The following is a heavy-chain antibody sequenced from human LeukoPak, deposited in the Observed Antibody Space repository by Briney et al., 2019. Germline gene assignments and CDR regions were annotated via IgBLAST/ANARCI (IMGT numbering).Heavy chain of an antibody. CDR3: ARGHYYYDSSGYYYPYYYYYMDV. CDR2: IYYSGST. Sequence: SETLSLTCTVSGGSISSYYWSWIRQPPGKGLEWIGYIYYSGSTNYNPSPKSRVTISVDTSKNQFSLKLSSVTAADTAVYYCARGHYYYDSSGYYYPYYYYYMDVWGKGTTVTVSS. D-gene: IGHD3-22*01. CDR1: GGSISSYY. J-gene: IGHJ6*03. V-gene: IGHV4-59*13.